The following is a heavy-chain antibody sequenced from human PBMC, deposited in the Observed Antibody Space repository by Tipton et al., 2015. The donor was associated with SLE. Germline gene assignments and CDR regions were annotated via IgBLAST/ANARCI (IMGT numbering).Heavy chain of an antibody. Sequence: GSLRLSCAASGFTFSSYWMHWVRQAPGKGLVWVSRINTDGSTTTYADSVKGRFTISRDNAKNTLYLQMNSLRVEDTAVYYCVRSAFGSGNYWGQGTLVAVPS. D-gene: IGHD2-15*01. CDR1: GFTFSSYW. CDR2: INTDGSTT. J-gene: IGHJ4*02. CDR3: VRSAFGSGNY. V-gene: IGHV3-74*01.